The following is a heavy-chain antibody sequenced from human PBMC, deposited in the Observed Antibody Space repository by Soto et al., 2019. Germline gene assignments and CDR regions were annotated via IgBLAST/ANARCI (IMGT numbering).Heavy chain of an antibody. Sequence: ASVKVSCKASGYTFTSYDINWVRQATGQGLEWMGWMNPNSGNTGYAQKFQGRVTMTRNTSISTAYMELSSLRSEDTAVYYCAVGAGYCTNGVCFGAADAFDIWGQGTMVTVSS. CDR1: GYTFTSYD. V-gene: IGHV1-8*01. J-gene: IGHJ3*02. CDR3: AVGAGYCTNGVCFGAADAFDI. D-gene: IGHD2-8*01. CDR2: MNPNSGNT.